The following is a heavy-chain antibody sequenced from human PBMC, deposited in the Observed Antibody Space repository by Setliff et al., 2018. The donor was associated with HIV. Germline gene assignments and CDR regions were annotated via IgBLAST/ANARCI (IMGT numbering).Heavy chain of an antibody. Sequence: GGSLRLSCAGSAFIFHTYWMSWVRQAPGKGLEWVANTKYDGSENYYVDSVKGRFIASTDNAKNSLFLQMNSLKAEDTAVYYGARAYNVYDYRFDSSGYDYWGQGTLVTVSS. D-gene: IGHD3-22*01. V-gene: IGHV3-7*03. CDR1: AFIFHTYW. J-gene: IGHJ4*02. CDR3: ARAYNVYDYRFDSSGYDY. CDR2: TKYDGSEN.